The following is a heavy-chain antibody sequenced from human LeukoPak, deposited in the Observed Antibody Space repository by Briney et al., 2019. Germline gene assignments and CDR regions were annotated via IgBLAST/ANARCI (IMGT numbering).Heavy chain of an antibody. CDR3: ARGRPPNY. V-gene: IGHV4-34*01. Sequence: SETLSLTCAAYGGSLSGYYLSWIRQPPGKGLEWIGEINHSGSPNYNPSLKSRVTISVDTSKSQFSLKLSSVTAADTAVYDCARGRPPNYWGQGTLVTVSS. CDR1: GGSLSGYY. J-gene: IGHJ4*02. CDR2: INHSGSP.